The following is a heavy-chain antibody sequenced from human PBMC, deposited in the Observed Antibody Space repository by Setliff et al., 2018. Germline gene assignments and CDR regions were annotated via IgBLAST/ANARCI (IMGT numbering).Heavy chain of an antibody. J-gene: IGHJ4*02. CDR1: GGTFSSYA. Sequence: GASVKVSCKASGGTFSSYAISWVRQAPGQGLEWMGGIIPILGIANYAQKFQGRVTITADKSTSTAYMELSSLRSEDTAVYYCARVGDYGDNWGQGTLVTVSS. V-gene: IGHV1-69*10. CDR2: IIPILGIA. D-gene: IGHD3-10*01. CDR3: ARVGDYGDN.